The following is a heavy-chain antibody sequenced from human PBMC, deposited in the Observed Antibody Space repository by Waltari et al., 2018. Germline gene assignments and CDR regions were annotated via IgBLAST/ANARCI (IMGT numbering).Heavy chain of an antibody. CDR2: IYHSGST. Sequence: QVQLQESGPGLVKPSETLSLPCAVSGYSLSSGYYWGGVRQPPGKGLEWIGSIYHSGSTYYNPSLKSRVTISVDTSKNQFSLKLSSVTAADTAVYYCARRGPQWPVDYWGQGTLVTVSS. CDR3: ARRGPQWPVDY. V-gene: IGHV4-38-2*01. D-gene: IGHD6-19*01. CDR1: GYSLSSGYY. J-gene: IGHJ4*02.